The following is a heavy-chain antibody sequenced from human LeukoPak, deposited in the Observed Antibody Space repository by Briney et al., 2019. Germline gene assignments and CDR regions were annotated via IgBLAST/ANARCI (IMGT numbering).Heavy chain of an antibody. Sequence: EASVKVSRKASGYTLTSYYMHWVRQAPGQGLEWMGIINPSGGSTSYAQKFQGRVTMTRDTPTSTVYMELSSLRSEDTAVYYCARDPQYSSSWEYYFDYWGQGTLVTVSS. CDR1: GYTLTSYY. D-gene: IGHD6-6*01. V-gene: IGHV1-46*01. J-gene: IGHJ4*02. CDR3: ARDPQYSSSWEYYFDY. CDR2: INPSGGST.